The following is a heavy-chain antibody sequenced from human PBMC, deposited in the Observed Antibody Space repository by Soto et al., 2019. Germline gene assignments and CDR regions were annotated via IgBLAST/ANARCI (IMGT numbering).Heavy chain of an antibody. V-gene: IGHV1-46*01. CDR2: INPSGGST. CDR1: GYTFTSYY. Sequence: ASVKVSCKASGYTFTSYYMHWVRQAPGQGLEWMGIINPSGGSTSYAQKFQGRVTMTRDTSTSTVYMELSSLRSEDTAVYYCARGEITFGGVIAPGAFDIWGQGTMVTVSS. D-gene: IGHD3-16*02. CDR3: ARGEITFGGVIAPGAFDI. J-gene: IGHJ3*02.